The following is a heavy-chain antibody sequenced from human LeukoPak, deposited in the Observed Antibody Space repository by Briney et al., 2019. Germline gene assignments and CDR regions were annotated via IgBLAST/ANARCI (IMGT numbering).Heavy chain of an antibody. D-gene: IGHD3-3*01. J-gene: IGHJ4*02. CDR3: ARSGVALFDY. CDR2: ITSSSYM. V-gene: IGHV3-21*01. CDR1: GFTFNSYS. Sequence: PGGSLRLSCAASGFTFNSYSMNWVRQAPGKGLEWVSSITSSSYMYYADSVKGRFTVSRDNAKNSLYLQMNSLRAEDTGVYYCARSGVALFDYWGQGTLVTVSS.